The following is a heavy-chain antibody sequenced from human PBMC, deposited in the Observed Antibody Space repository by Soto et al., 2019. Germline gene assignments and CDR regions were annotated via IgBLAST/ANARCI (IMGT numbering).Heavy chain of an antibody. CDR2: IIPIFGTA. CDR3: ARLRGGDSSGPGDY. Sequence: ASVKVSCKASGGTFSSYAISWVRQAPGQGLEWMGGIIPIFGTANYAQKFQGRVTITADESTSTAYMELSSLRSEDTAVYYCARLRGGDSSGPGDYWGQGTLVTVSS. D-gene: IGHD3-22*01. CDR1: GGTFSSYA. J-gene: IGHJ4*02. V-gene: IGHV1-69*13.